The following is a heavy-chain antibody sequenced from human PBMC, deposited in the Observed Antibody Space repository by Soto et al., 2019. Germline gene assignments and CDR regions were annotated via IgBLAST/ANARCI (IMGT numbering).Heavy chain of an antibody. CDR3: ATAYGSHSGXRHWSDP. J-gene: IGHJ5*02. CDR1: GYSISSGYY. Sequence: SETLSFACTVSGYSISSGYYLSWIRRTPGKGLEWIGSISHSGTSFCNPSLRSRVTISMDTSNNHFSLKLNSLTAADTAVYYCATAYGSHSGXRHWSDPWGHGPLVTDSS. V-gene: IGHV4-38-2*02. CDR2: ISHSGTS. D-gene: IGHD4-17*01.